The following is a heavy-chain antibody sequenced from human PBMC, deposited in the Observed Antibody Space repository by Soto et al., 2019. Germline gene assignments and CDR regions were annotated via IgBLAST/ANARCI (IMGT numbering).Heavy chain of an antibody. V-gene: IGHV1-2*04. J-gene: IGHJ4*02. CDR1: GYTFTGYY. Sequence: ASVKVSCKASGYTFTGYYMHWVRQAPGQGLEWMGWINPNSGGTNYAQKFQGWVTMTRDTSISTAYMELSRLRSDDTAVYYCARDFAGGGTLYYFDYRGQGTLVTVSS. D-gene: IGHD3-16*01. CDR3: ARDFAGGGTLYYFDY. CDR2: INPNSGGT.